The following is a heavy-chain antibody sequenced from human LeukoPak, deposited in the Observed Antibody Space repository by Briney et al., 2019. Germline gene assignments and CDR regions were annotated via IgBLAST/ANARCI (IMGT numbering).Heavy chain of an antibody. CDR1: GCNFITND. J-gene: IGHJ5*02. CDR3: RQKAQCSGRSCYPGTPKGNWCDP. Sequence: GGSLRLSCTASGCNFITNDMLWVLQAPGKGLEWVSAISYSGGSTYYADSLKGRLTITRDNSKNTLYLQMNSLRAEDTAVYYCRQKAQCSGRSCYPGTPKGNWCDPWGEGTLVTVSS. D-gene: IGHD2-15*01. CDR2: ISYSGGST. V-gene: IGHV3-23*01.